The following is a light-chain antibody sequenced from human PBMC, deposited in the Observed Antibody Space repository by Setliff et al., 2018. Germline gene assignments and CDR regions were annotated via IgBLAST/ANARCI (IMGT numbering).Light chain of an antibody. V-gene: IGLV2-23*03. Sequence: QSVLTQPASVSGSPGQSITISCTGTSSDVGSYNLVSWYQQHPGKAPKVMIYEGNKRPSGVSNRFSGSKPGNTASLTISGLQAEDEADYYCCSYAGSSTFYVFGTGTKVTVL. J-gene: IGLJ1*01. CDR1: SSDVGSYNL. CDR2: EGN. CDR3: CSYAGSSTFYV.